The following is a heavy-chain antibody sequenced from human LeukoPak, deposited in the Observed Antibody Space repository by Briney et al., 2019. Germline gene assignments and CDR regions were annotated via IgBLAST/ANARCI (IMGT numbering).Heavy chain of an antibody. CDR1: GFTFSSYA. V-gene: IGHV3-23*01. Sequence: QSGGSLRLSCAASGFTFSSYAMSWVRQAPGKGLEWVSAISGSGGSTYYADSVKGRFTISRDNSKNTLYLQMNSLRAEDTAVYYCAKCPLNYDILTGYYLTYYFDYWGQGTLVTVSS. CDR2: ISGSGGST. CDR3: AKCPLNYDILTGYYLTYYFDY. D-gene: IGHD3-9*01. J-gene: IGHJ4*02.